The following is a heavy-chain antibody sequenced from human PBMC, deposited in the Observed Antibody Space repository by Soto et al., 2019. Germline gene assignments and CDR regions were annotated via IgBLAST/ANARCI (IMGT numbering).Heavy chain of an antibody. J-gene: IGHJ6*02. CDR2: ISYDGSNK. V-gene: IGHV3-30*18. CDR1: GFTFSSYG. Sequence: QVQLVESGGGVVQPGRSLRLYCAASGFTFSSYGMHWVRQAPGKGLEWVAVISYDGSNKYYADSVKGRFTISRDNSKNTLYLQMNSLRAEDTAVYYCAKDATYGMDVWGQGTTVTVSS. CDR3: AKDATYGMDV.